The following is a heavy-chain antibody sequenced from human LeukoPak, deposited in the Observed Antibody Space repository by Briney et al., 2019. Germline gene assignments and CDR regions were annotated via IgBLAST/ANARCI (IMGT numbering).Heavy chain of an antibody. CDR2: IYRGDSDT. J-gene: IGHJ4*02. CDR3: AVMAGHYDSSGYYLDY. V-gene: IGHV5-51*01. CDR1: GYSFTRYW. Sequence: GESLKISRKGSGYSFTRYWIGWVRQMSGKGLEWMGIIYRGDSDTRYSPSSQGQVTISADKSISTAYLQERSLKASDNAMDYCAVMAGHYDSSGYYLDYWGQGTPVTVSS. D-gene: IGHD3-22*01.